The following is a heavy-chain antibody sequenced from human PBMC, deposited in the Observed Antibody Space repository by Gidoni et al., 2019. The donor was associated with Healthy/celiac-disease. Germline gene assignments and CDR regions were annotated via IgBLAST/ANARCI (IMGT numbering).Heavy chain of an antibody. D-gene: IGHD1-26*01. CDR2: MNPNSGNT. J-gene: IGHJ5*02. CDR1: GYTFTSYD. V-gene: IGHV1-8*01. Sequence: QVQLVQSGAEVKKPGASVKVSCKASGYTFTSYDITWVRQATGQGLEWMGWMNPNSGNTGYAQKFQGRVTMTRNTSISTAYMELSSLRSEDTAVYYCARLASYEGSYYGINPWGQGTLVTVSS. CDR3: ARLASYEGSYYGINP.